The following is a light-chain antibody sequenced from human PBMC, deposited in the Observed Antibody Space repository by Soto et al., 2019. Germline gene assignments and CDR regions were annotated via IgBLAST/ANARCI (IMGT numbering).Light chain of an antibody. CDR1: SSNIGAGYD. CDR2: GNS. Sequence: QSVLTQPPSVSGAPGQRVTISCTGSSSNIGAGYDVHWYHQLPGTAPKLLIYGNSNRPSGVPDRFSGSKSGTSASLAITGLQAEHEADYYCQSYDISLSVVFGGGTKLTVL. CDR3: QSYDISLSVV. V-gene: IGLV1-40*01. J-gene: IGLJ2*01.